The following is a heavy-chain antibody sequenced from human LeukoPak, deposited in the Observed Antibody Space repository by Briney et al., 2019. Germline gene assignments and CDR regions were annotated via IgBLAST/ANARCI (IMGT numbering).Heavy chain of an antibody. CDR3: ARDLQSSGWYYFDY. CDR1: GYTFTGYY. J-gene: IGHJ4*02. CDR2: INPNSGGT. D-gene: IGHD6-19*01. Sequence: VSVKVSCKASGYTFTGYYMHWVRQAPGQGLEWMGWINPNSGGTNYAQKFQGRVTMTRDTSISTAYMQLSRLRSDDTAVYYCARDLQSSGWYYFDYWGQGTLVTVSS. V-gene: IGHV1-2*02.